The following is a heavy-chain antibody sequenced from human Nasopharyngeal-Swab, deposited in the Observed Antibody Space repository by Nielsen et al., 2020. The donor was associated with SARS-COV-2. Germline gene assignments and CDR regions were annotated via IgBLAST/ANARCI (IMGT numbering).Heavy chain of an antibody. CDR1: GFTFSSYW. CDR3: ARPGSSGSYDAFDI. V-gene: IGHV3-74*01. Sequence: GESLKISCAASGFTFSSYWMHWVRQAPGKGLVWVSRINSGGSSTRDADSVKGRFTISRDNAKNTLYLQMNSLRAEDTAVYYRARPGSSGSYDAFDIWGQGTMVTVSS. CDR2: INSGGSST. J-gene: IGHJ3*02. D-gene: IGHD6-19*01.